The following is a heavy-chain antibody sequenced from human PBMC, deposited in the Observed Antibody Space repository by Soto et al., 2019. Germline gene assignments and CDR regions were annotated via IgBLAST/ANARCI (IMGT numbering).Heavy chain of an antibody. J-gene: IGHJ6*02. D-gene: IGHD1-7*01. CDR3: ARKLELRGSYYYYYDMDV. CDR1: GYTFTDYY. Sequence: ASVKVSCKASGYTFTDYYMHWVRQAPGQGLEWMGWINPNSGGTNYAQKFQGRVTMTRDTSISTAYMELSRLISDDTAVYYCARKLELRGSYYYYYDMDVWGQVTTVTAP. CDR2: INPNSGGT. V-gene: IGHV1-2*02.